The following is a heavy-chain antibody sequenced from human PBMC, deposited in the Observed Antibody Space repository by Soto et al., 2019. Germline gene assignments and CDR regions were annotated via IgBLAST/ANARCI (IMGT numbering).Heavy chain of an antibody. V-gene: IGHV1-69*01. Sequence: QVQLVQSGAEVKKPGSSVKVSCKASGGTFSSYAISWVRQAPGQGLEWMGGISPICGTANYAQKFQGRVTITADESTNTAYLELSSLRSEDTAVYYCARDGQYIVGATLDYWGQGTLVTVSS. CDR1: GGTFSSYA. CDR3: ARDGQYIVGATLDY. J-gene: IGHJ4*02. D-gene: IGHD1-26*01. CDR2: ISPICGTA.